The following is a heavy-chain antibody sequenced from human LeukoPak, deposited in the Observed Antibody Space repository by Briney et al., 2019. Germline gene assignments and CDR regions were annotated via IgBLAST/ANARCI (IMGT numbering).Heavy chain of an antibody. J-gene: IGHJ4*02. CDR1: GGSISSYY. Sequence: PSEILSLTCTVSGGSISSYYWSWIRQPPGKGLEWIGYIYYSGSTNYNPSLKSRVTISVDTSKNQFSLKLSSVTAADTAVYYCARIPYDFWSGTQPYYFDYWGQGTLVTVSS. CDR2: IYYSGST. V-gene: IGHV4-59*01. CDR3: ARIPYDFWSGTQPYYFDY. D-gene: IGHD3-3*01.